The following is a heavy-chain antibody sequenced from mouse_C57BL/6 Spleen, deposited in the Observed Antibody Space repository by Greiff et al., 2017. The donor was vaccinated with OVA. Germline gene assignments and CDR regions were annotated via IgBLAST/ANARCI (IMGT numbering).Heavy chain of an antibody. D-gene: IGHD2-3*01. J-gene: IGHJ1*03. V-gene: IGHV1-19*01. CDR3: ARKSEVYDGYYDWYFDV. CDR1: GYTFTDYY. Sequence: EVKLQQSGPVLVKPGASVKMSCKASGYTFTDYYMNWVKQSHGKSLEWIGVINPYNGGTSYNQKFKGKATLTVDKSSSTAYMELNSLTSEDSAVYYCARKSEVYDGYYDWYFDVWGTGTTVTVSS. CDR2: INPYNGGT.